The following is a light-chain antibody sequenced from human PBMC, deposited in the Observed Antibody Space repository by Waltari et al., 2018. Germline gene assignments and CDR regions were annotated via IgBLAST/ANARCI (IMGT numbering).Light chain of an antibody. CDR2: SPN. V-gene: IGLV8-61*01. CDR1: SGSVSTNHY. Sequence: QTVVTQEPSFSVSPGGTVTLTCGLSSGSVSTNHYPSWYQQTPAQPPRTLLYSPNLRSPGGPDRFSGSLLGNKAALTITGAQADDESDYYCVLYVGGGISMFGGGARLTVL. CDR3: VLYVGGGISM. J-gene: IGLJ3*02.